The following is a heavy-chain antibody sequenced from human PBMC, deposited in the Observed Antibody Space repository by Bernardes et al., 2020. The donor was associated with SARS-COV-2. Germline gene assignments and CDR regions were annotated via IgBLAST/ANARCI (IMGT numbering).Heavy chain of an antibody. CDR2: IWYDGSNK. CDR3: AREGWGSLYYYGMDV. CDR1: GFTFSSYG. V-gene: IGHV3-33*01. Sequence: GGSLRLSCAASGFTFSSYGMDWVRQAPGKGLEWVAVIWYDGSNKYYADSVKGRFTISRDNSKNTLYLQMNSLRAEDTAVYYCAREGWGSLYYYGMDVWGQGTTVTVSS. D-gene: IGHD3-16*01. J-gene: IGHJ6*02.